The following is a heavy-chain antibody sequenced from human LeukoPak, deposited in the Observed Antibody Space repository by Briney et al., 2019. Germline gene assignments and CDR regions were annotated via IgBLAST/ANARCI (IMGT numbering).Heavy chain of an antibody. D-gene: IGHD2-15*01. Sequence: SQTLSLTCTVSGGSINSGSSYWSWIRQPAGKGLEWIGRIYTSGSPYYNPSLKSRVTISVDTSKKQFSLKLSSVTAADTAMYYCAIQYCSSSSCYFDYWGQGTLVTVSS. V-gene: IGHV4-61*02. CDR1: GGSINSGSSY. CDR2: IYTSGSP. J-gene: IGHJ4*02. CDR3: AIQYCSSSSCYFDY.